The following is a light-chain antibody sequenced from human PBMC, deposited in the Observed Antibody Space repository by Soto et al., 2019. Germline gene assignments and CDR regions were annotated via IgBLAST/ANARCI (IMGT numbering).Light chain of an antibody. CDR3: QQYDNWPIT. CDR1: QSVSSN. CDR2: GAS. J-gene: IGKJ5*01. V-gene: IGKV3-15*01. Sequence: EIVMTQSPATLSVSPGERATLSCRASQSVSSNLAWYQQKPGQAPRLLISGASTRATGIPARLSGSGSGTEFTLTISSLRSEDFAVYYCQQYDNWPITFGQGTRLE.